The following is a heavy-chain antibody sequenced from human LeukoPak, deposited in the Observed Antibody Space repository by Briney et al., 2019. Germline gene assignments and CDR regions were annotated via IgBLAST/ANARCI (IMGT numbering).Heavy chain of an antibody. Sequence: SETLSLTCTVSDYSISSGYYWAWIRQPPGKGLEWIGSIYYSGRTYYNPSLKSRVTISVDTSKNQFSLKLSSVTAADTAVYYCARRSGYDSVDYWGQGTLVTVSS. D-gene: IGHD5-12*01. CDR2: IYYSGRT. CDR1: DYSISSGYY. CDR3: ARRSGYDSVDY. J-gene: IGHJ4*02. V-gene: IGHV4-38-2*02.